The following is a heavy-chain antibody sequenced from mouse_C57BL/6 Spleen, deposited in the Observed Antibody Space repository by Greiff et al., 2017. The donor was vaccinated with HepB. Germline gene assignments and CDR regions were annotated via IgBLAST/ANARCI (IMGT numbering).Heavy chain of an antibody. V-gene: IGHV1-82*01. CDR3: AFTTVVERYAMDY. Sequence: VKVVESGPELVKPGASVKISCKASGYAFSSSWMNWVKQRPGKGLEWIGRIYPGDGDTNYNGKFKGKATLTADKSSSTAYMQLSSLTSEDSAVYFCAFTTVVERYAMDYWGQGTSVTVSS. J-gene: IGHJ4*01. CDR2: IYPGDGDT. CDR1: GYAFSSSW. D-gene: IGHD1-1*01.